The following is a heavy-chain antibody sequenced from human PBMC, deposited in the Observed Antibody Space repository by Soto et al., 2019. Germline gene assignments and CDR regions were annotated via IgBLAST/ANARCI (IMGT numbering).Heavy chain of an antibody. CDR3: ARSPRYFDILTGSYYFDY. J-gene: IGHJ4*02. CDR1: GGSITSGGYY. CDR2: IDYSGST. Sequence: SETLSLTCTVSGGSITSGGYYWSWIRQHPGKGLEWIGYIDYSGSTDYNPSLKSRVTISVDTSKNLFSLKVSSVTAADTAVYYCARSPRYFDILTGSYYFDYWGQGTLVTVSS. D-gene: IGHD3-9*01. V-gene: IGHV4-31*03.